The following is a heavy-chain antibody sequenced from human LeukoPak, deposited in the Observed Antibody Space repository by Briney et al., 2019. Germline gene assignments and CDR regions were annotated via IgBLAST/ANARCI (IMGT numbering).Heavy chain of an antibody. CDR3: ARDGYGSGSSDY. D-gene: IGHD3-10*01. V-gene: IGHV3-13*01. J-gene: IGHJ4*02. CDR2: ITSGGDT. CDR1: GFTFSSYD. Sequence: GGSLRLSCAASGFTFSSYDIHWVRQPPGKGLEWVSTITSGGDTYSPDSVKGRISVFRENGENSVFLQMNSLRAGDTAMYYCARDGYGSGSSDYWGQGTLVTVSS.